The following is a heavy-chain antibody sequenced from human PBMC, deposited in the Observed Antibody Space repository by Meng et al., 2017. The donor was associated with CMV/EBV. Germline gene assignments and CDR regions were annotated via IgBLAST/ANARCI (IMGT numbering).Heavy chain of an antibody. V-gene: IGHV3-30*04. J-gene: IGHJ6*02. CDR3: AREGLRTIFDRTYYYYGMDV. CDR1: GFTFSSYA. D-gene: IGHD3-3*01. CDR2: ISYDGSNK. Sequence: GESLKISCAASGFTFSSYAMHWVRQAPGKGLEWVAVISYDGSNKYYADSVKGRFTISRDNSKNTLYLQMNSLRAEDTAAYYCAREGLRTIFDRTYYYYGMDVWGQGTTVTVSS.